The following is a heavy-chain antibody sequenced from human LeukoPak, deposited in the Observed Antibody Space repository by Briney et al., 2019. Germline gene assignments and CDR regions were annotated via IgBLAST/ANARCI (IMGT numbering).Heavy chain of an antibody. D-gene: IGHD3-22*01. J-gene: IGHJ4*02. Sequence: GRSLRLSCAASGFTFDDYAMHWVRQAPGKGLEWASGISWNSGSIGYADSVKGRFTISRDNAKNSLYLQMNSLRAEDTALYYCAKPPKRRSGYYGTPLDYWGQGTLVTVSS. CDR3: AKPPKRRSGYYGTPLDY. CDR1: GFTFDDYA. CDR2: ISWNSGSI. V-gene: IGHV3-9*01.